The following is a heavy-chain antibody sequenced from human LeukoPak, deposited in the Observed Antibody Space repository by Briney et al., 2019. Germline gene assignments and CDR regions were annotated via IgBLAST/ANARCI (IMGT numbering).Heavy chain of an antibody. CDR3: ARHTRSARGWFDP. Sequence: SETLSLTCTVSGGSISSHYWSWIRQPPGKGLEWIGYIYYSGSTNYNPSLKSRVTISVDTSKNQFSLKLSSVTAADTAVYYCARHTRSARGWFDPWGQGTLVTVSS. D-gene: IGHD2-15*01. J-gene: IGHJ5*02. V-gene: IGHV4-59*08. CDR2: IYYSGST. CDR1: GGSISSHY.